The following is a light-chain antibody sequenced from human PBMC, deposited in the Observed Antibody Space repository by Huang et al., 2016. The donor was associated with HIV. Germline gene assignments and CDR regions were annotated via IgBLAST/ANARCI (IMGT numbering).Light chain of an antibody. CDR2: DAS. Sequence: EIVLTQSLATLSLSPGERATLSCRASQSVTSYLAWYQQKPGQAPRLLIYDASNRATGIPARFSGSGSVTDFTLTISSLEPEDFAVYYCQQRSNWPPYTFGPGTKLEIK. CDR1: QSVTSY. CDR3: QQRSNWPPYT. J-gene: IGKJ2*01. V-gene: IGKV3-11*01.